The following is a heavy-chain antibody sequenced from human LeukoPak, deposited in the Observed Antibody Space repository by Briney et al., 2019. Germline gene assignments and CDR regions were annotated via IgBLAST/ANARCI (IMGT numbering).Heavy chain of an antibody. J-gene: IGHJ6*02. Sequence: GASVKVSCKASGGTFSSYAISWVRQAPGQGLEWMGRINPILGIANYAQKFRGRVTITADKSTSTAYMELSSLRSEDTAVYYCARGPNPYCSSTSCSTYYYYYGMDVWGQGTTVTVSS. D-gene: IGHD2-2*01. V-gene: IGHV1-69*04. CDR1: GGTFSSYA. CDR3: ARGPNPYCSSTSCSTYYYYYGMDV. CDR2: INPILGIA.